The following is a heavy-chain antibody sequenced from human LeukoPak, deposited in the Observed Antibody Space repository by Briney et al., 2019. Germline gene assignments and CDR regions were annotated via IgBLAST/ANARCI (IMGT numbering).Heavy chain of an antibody. CDR1: GGTFSSYA. CDR3: ARPYSSSREDYFDY. D-gene: IGHD6-6*01. J-gene: IGHJ4*02. V-gene: IGHV1-69*05. Sequence: ASVKVSCKAPGGTFSSYAISWVRQAPGQGLEWMGGIIPIFGTANYAQKFQGRVTITTDESTSTAYMELSSLRSEDTAVYYCARPYSSSREDYFDYWGQGTLVTVSS. CDR2: IIPIFGTA.